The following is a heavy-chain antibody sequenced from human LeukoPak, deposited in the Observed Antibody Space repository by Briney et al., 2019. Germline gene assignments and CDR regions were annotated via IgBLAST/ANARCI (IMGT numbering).Heavy chain of an antibody. CDR3: ARGDGGMAAAGTDAFDI. Sequence: PGGSLRLSCAASGFTFDDYAMHWVRQAPGKGLEWVSGISWNSGSIGYADSVKGRFTISRDNAKNSLYLQMNSLRAEDTAVYYCARGDGGMAAAGTDAFDIWGQGTMVTVSS. J-gene: IGHJ3*02. D-gene: IGHD6-13*01. CDR1: GFTFDDYA. V-gene: IGHV3-9*01. CDR2: ISWNSGSI.